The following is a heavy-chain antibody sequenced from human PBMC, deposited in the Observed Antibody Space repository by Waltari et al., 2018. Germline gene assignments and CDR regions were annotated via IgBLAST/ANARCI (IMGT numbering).Heavy chain of an antibody. J-gene: IGHJ4*02. Sequence: QVQLQESGPGLVKPSETLSLTCTVSGGSISNYYWSWIRQPAGKGLEWIGRIYTSGTTNYNPSLTSRVTVPVDTSKTQFSLNLSSLTAADTAVYYCARGIGYCTSTNCYPRPLYFDYWGQGTLVTVSS. D-gene: IGHD2-2*01. CDR2: IYTSGTT. V-gene: IGHV4-4*07. CDR3: ARGIGYCTSTNCYPRPLYFDY. CDR1: GGSISNYY.